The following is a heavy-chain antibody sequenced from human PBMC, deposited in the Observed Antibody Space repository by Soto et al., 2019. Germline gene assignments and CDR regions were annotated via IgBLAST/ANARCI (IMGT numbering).Heavy chain of an antibody. CDR1: GYSFTSYW. Sequence: PGESLKISCKGSGYSFTSYWIGWVRQMPGKGLEWMGIIYPGDSDTRYSPSFQGQVTISADKSISTAYLQWSSLKASDTAMYYCARHVVRNYDILTGTLGDIHDYYYYMDVWGKGTTVTVSS. CDR2: IYPGDSDT. V-gene: IGHV5-51*01. D-gene: IGHD3-9*01. J-gene: IGHJ6*03. CDR3: ARHVVRNYDILTGTLGDIHDYYYYMDV.